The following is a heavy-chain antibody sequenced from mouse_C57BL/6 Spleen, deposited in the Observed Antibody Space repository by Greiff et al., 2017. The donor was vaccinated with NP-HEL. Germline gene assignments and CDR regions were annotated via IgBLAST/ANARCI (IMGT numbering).Heavy chain of an antibody. V-gene: IGHV14-4*01. Sequence: EVQLQQSGAELVRPGASVKLSCTASGFNIKDDYMHWVKQRPEQGLEWIGWIDPENGDTEYASKFQGKATITADTSSNTAYLQLSSLTSEDTAVYYCTTGITTVVPYWGQGTLVTVSA. CDR2: IDPENGDT. D-gene: IGHD1-1*01. CDR3: TTGITTVVPY. J-gene: IGHJ3*01. CDR1: GFNIKDDY.